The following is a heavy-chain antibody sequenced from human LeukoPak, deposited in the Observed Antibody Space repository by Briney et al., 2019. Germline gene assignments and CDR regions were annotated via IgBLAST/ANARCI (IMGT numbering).Heavy chain of an antibody. J-gene: IGHJ3*02. Sequence: ASVKVSCKASGYTFTSYAMHWVRQAPGQRLEWMGWINAGNGNTKYSQKFQGRVTITRDTSASTAYMELSSLRSEDTAVYYCAREPGYSSSWYFGDAFDIWGQGTMVTVSS. CDR3: AREPGYSSSWYFGDAFDI. CDR2: INAGNGNT. V-gene: IGHV1-3*01. D-gene: IGHD6-13*01. CDR1: GYTFTSYA.